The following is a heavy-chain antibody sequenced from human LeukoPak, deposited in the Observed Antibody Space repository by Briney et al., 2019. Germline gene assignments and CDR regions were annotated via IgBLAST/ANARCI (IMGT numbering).Heavy chain of an antibody. Sequence: QSLSLTCAISGDSVSSNSAAWNWIRQSPSRGLEWLGRIYYGSKWYNDYAVSVKSRITINPDTSKNQFSLQLNSVTPEDTAVYYCAREFPWYGSGSSYDYWGQGTLVTVSS. J-gene: IGHJ4*02. CDR3: AREFPWYGSGSSYDY. V-gene: IGHV6-1*01. CDR1: GDSVSSNSAA. CDR2: IYYGSKWYN. D-gene: IGHD3-10*01.